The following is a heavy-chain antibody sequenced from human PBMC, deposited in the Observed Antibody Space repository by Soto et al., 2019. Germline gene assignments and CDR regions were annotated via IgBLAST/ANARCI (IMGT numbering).Heavy chain of an antibody. CDR2: ISSSGGAI. D-gene: IGHD3-10*01. CDR3: ARDHGVITWFVRVYYFFGMDV. CDR1: AFIFSHYT. V-gene: IGHV3-48*02. J-gene: IGHJ6*02. Sequence: EVQLVESGGDLVQPGGSLRLSCAASAFIFSHYTMTWVRHAPGRGLEFVSHISSSGGAIFYAESVKGRFTVSRDNAKNSLYLQMNSLRDEDTAVYFCARDHGVITWFVRVYYFFGMDVWGQGTAVTVSS.